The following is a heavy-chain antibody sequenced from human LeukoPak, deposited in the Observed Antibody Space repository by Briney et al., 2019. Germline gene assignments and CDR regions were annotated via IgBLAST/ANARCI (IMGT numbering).Heavy chain of an antibody. CDR1: GYTFTSYD. V-gene: IGHV1-8*01. J-gene: IGHJ6*03. Sequence: GASVKVSCKASGYTFTSYDINWVRQATGQGLEWMGWMNPNSGNTGYAQKFQGRVTMTRNTSISTAYMELSRLRSDDTAVYYCARVRFGAKYYYYYMDVWGKGTTVTVSS. CDR3: ARVRFGAKYYYYYMDV. D-gene: IGHD3-3*01. CDR2: MNPNSGNT.